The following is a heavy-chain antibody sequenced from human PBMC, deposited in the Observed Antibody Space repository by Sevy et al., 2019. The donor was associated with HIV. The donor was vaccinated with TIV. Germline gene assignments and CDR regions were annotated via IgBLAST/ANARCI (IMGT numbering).Heavy chain of an antibody. CDR1: GFTFSSYS. CDR2: ISSSSSYI. D-gene: IGHD2-8*01. CDR3: ARDLIAAFDI. J-gene: IGHJ3*02. Sequence: GGSLRLSCAASGFTFSSYSMNWVRQAPGKGLEWVSSISSSSSYIYYADSVKGRFTISRDNDKNSLYLKMNSLRDEDTAVYYCARDLIAAFDIWGQGTMVTVSS. V-gene: IGHV3-21*01.